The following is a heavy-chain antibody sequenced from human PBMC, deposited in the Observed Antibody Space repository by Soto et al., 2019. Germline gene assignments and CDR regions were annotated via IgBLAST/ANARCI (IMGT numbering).Heavy chain of an antibody. J-gene: IGHJ2*01. CDR1: GGSISNTGCY. CDR2: IFYSGST. V-gene: IGHV4-31*03. CDR3: ARWAATVTRYFDL. Sequence: QVQLQESGPGLVEPSQTLSLTCTVSGGSISNTGCYWSWIRQYPGKGLEWIGHIFYSGSTYYNASLRSRLIISVDTSKNQFSLKLTSMTAADTAVYYCARWAATVTRYFDLWGRGTLVTVSS. D-gene: IGHD6-13*01.